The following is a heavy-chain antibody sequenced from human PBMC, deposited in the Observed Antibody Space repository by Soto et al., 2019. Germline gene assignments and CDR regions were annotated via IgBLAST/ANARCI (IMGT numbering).Heavy chain of an antibody. CDR1: GFTFSSYA. CDR3: AKDPTGTTFNWFDP. D-gene: IGHD1-7*01. Sequence: GGSLRLSCAASGFTFSSYAMSWVRQAPGKGLEWVSAISGSGGSTYYADSVKGRFTISRGNSKNTLYLQMNSLRAEDTAVYYCAKDPTGTTFNWFDPWGQGTLVTVSS. CDR2: ISGSGGST. J-gene: IGHJ5*02. V-gene: IGHV3-23*01.